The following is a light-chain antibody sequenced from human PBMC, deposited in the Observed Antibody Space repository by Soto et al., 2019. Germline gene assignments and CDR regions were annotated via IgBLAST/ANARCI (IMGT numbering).Light chain of an antibody. J-gene: IGLJ1*01. CDR3: SSYTSSRSYV. CDR2: DVS. Sequence: QSVLTQPASVSGSPGQSITISCTGTSSDVGGYNYVSWYQQHPGKAPKLMIYDVSNRPAGISYRFSGSKSGNTASLTISGLQADDEDYYYCSSYTSSRSYVFGTGTKLTVL. CDR1: SSDVGGYNY. V-gene: IGLV2-14*03.